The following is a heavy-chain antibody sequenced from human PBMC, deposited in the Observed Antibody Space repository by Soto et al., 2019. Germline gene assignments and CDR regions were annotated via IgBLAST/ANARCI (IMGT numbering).Heavy chain of an antibody. Sequence: SETLSLTCTVSGGSISSYYWSWIRQPPGKGLEWIGYIYYSGSTNYNPSLKSRVTISVDTSKNQFSLKLSSVTAADTAVYYCARAHGGNSWFDPWGQGTLVTVSS. V-gene: IGHV4-59*01. D-gene: IGHD2-21*02. J-gene: IGHJ5*02. CDR2: IYYSGST. CDR3: ARAHGGNSWFDP. CDR1: GGSISSYY.